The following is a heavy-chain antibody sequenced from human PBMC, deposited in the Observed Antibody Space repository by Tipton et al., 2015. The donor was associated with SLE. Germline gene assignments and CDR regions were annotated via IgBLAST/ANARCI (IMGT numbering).Heavy chain of an antibody. CDR1: GGSISSSSYY. V-gene: IGHV4-61*02. Sequence: TLSLTCTVSGGSISSSSYYWSWIRQPAGKGLEWIGRIYTSGSTNYNPSLKRRVIISVDTTKNRFSLKLNSVTAADTAVYYCARAGYLSPLDSWGQGTLVAVSS. J-gene: IGHJ4*02. CDR3: ARAGYLSPLDS. CDR2: IYTSGST. D-gene: IGHD2-15*01.